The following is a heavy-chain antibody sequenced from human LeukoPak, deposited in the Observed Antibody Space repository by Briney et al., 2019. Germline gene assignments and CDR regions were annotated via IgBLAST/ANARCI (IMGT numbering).Heavy chain of an antibody. CDR3: ARSTAIILFQH. V-gene: IGHV4-39*07. D-gene: IGHD5-24*01. CDR1: GGSISSSSYY. CDR2: IYYSGST. J-gene: IGHJ1*01. Sequence: SETLSLTCTVPGGSISSSSYYWGWIRQPPGKGLEWIGSIYYSGSTKYNPSLKSRVTISVDTSKNQFSLKLSSVTAADTAVYYCARSTAIILFQHWGQGTLVTVSS.